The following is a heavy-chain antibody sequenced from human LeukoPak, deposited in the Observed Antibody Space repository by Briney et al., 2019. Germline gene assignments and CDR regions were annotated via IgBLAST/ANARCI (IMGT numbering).Heavy chain of an antibody. CDR3: ARDLAYYYDSSGYYHPNGGD. CDR2: ISSSSSYI. Sequence: GGSLRLSCAASGFTFSSYSMNWVRQAPGKGLEWVSSISSSSSYIYYADSVKGRFTISRDNAKNSLYLQMNSLRAEDTAVYYCARDLAYYYDSSGYYHPNGGDWGQGTLVTVSS. V-gene: IGHV3-21*01. CDR1: GFTFSSYS. D-gene: IGHD3-22*01. J-gene: IGHJ4*02.